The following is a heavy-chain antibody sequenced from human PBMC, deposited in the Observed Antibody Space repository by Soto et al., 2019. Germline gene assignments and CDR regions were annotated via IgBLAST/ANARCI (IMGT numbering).Heavy chain of an antibody. D-gene: IGHD1-26*01. J-gene: IGHJ4*02. CDR3: ASIAYSGNYPLDC. Sequence: AASVKVSCKASGYTITGYYMHWVRQAPGQGLEWMGWINPNSGGTNYAQKFQGRVTMTRDTSISTAYMELSGLRSDDTAVYYCASIAYSGNYPLDCWGQGNLVTVSS. V-gene: IGHV1-2*02. CDR2: INPNSGGT. CDR1: GYTITGYY.